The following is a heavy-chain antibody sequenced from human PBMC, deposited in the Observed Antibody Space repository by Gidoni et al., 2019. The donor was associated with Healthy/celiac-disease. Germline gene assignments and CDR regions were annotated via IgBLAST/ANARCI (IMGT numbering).Heavy chain of an antibody. CDR3: ARGQYSNYYYYYYMDV. J-gene: IGHJ6*03. D-gene: IGHD4-4*01. Sequence: QVQLQQWGAGLLKPSETLSLTCAVYGGSFRGYYWSWIRQPPGKGLEWIGEINHSGSTNYNPSLKSRVTISVDTSKNQFSLKLSSVTAADTAVYYCARGQYSNYYYYYYMDVWGKGTTVTVSS. CDR1: GGSFRGYY. CDR2: INHSGST. V-gene: IGHV4-34*01.